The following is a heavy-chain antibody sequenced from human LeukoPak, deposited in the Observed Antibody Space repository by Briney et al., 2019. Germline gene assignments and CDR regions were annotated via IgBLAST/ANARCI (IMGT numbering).Heavy chain of an antibody. CDR3: ARVYSSGWARY. Sequence: ASVTVSCTASGYTVTIYGISWVRQAPGQGLEWMGWINAYNGNTNYAQKLQGRVTMTTDTSTSTAYMELRSLRSDDTAVYYCARVYSSGWARYWGQGTLVTVSS. D-gene: IGHD6-19*01. CDR2: INAYNGNT. J-gene: IGHJ4*02. V-gene: IGHV1-18*01. CDR1: GYTVTIYG.